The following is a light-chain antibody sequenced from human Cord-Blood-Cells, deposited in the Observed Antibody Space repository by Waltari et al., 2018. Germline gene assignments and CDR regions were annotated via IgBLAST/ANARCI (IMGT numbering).Light chain of an antibody. Sequence: QSALTQPASVSGSPGQSITISCTGTSSDVGSYNLVSWYQQHPGKAPKLMIYEGSKRHSGVSHRFSRSKSGNTASLTISGLQAEDEADYYCYAYACSSTWVFGGGTKLTVL. V-gene: IGLV2-23*01. J-gene: IGLJ3*02. CDR2: EGS. CDR1: SSDVGSYNL. CDR3: YAYACSSTWV.